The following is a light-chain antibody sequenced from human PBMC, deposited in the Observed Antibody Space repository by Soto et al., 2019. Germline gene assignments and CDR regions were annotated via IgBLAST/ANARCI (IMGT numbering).Light chain of an antibody. Sequence: QSVLTQPPSVSGAPGQRVTISCTGSRSNLGAGYDVHWYQHLPGTAPKLFIYANDNRPSGVPDRFSGSKSDTSASLAITGLQAEDEADYYCQSYDSSLSGVVFGGGPKLTVL. V-gene: IGLV1-40*01. CDR1: RSNLGAGYD. CDR2: AND. CDR3: QSYDSSLSGVV. J-gene: IGLJ2*01.